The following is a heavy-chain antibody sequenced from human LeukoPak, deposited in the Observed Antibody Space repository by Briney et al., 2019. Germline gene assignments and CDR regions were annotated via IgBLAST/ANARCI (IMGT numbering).Heavy chain of an antibody. V-gene: IGHV1-46*01. CDR1: GYTFTSYY. D-gene: IGHD3-16*01. J-gene: IGHJ1*01. CDR2: INPSGGST. CDR3: ARDRSANDQGRYFQH. Sequence: ASVKVSCKACGYTFTSYYMHWVRQAPGQGLEWMGIINPSGGSTSYAQKFQGRVTMTRDTSTSTVYMELSSLRSEDTAVYYCARDRSANDQGRYFQHWGQGTLVTVSS.